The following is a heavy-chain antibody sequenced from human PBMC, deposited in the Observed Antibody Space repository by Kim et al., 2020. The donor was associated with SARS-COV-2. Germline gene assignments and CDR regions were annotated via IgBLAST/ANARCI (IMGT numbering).Heavy chain of an antibody. V-gene: IGHV5-51*01. CDR3: ARPRVVGYYDSSGYDHAFDI. CDR2: IYPGDSDT. D-gene: IGHD3-22*01. Sequence: GESLKISCKGSGYSFTSYWIGWVRQMPGKGLEWMGIIYPGDSDTRYSPSFQGQVTISADKSISTAYLQWSSLKASDTAMYYCARPRVVGYYDSSGYDHAFDIWGQGTMVTVSS. J-gene: IGHJ3*02. CDR1: GYSFTSYW.